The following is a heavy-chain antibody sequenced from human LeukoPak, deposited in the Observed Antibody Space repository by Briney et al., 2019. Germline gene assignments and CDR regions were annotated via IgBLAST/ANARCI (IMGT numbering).Heavy chain of an antibody. CDR1: GFTFSSYA. V-gene: IGHV3-23*01. CDR3: AKPTIQYYYMDV. J-gene: IGHJ6*03. D-gene: IGHD5-18*01. Sequence: PGGSLRLSCAASGFTFSSYAMSWVRQAPGKGLEWVSAISGSGGSTYYADSVKGRFTISRDNSNNTLYLQMNSLRAEDTAVYYCAKPTIQYYYMDVWGKGTTVTVSS. CDR2: ISGSGGST.